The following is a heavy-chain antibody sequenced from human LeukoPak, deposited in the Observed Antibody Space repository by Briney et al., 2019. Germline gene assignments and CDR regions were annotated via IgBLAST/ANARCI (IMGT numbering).Heavy chain of an antibody. D-gene: IGHD6-13*01. J-gene: IGHJ4*02. CDR2: IIPIFGTA. CDR3: ARGEMAAGQFDY. Sequence: ASVKVSCKASGGTFISYAISWVRQAPGQGLEWMGRIIPIFGTANYAQKFQGRVTITTDESTSTAYMELSSLRSEDTAVYYCARGEMAAGQFDYWGQGTLVTVSS. V-gene: IGHV1-69*05. CDR1: GGTFISYA.